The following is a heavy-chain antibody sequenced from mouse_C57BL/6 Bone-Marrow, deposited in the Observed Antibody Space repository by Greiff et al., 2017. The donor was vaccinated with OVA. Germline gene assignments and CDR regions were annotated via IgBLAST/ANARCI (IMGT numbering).Heavy chain of an antibody. CDR1: GYTFTSYW. V-gene: IGHV1-69*01. D-gene: IGHD2-3*01. Sequence: QVQLKQPGAELVMPGASVKLSCKASGYTFTSYWMHWVKQRPGQGLEWIGEIDPSDSYTNYNQKFKGKSTLTVDKSSSTAYMQLSSLTSEDSAVYYCARGGLLRYFDVWGTGTTVTVS. CDR2: IDPSDSYT. CDR3: ARGGLLRYFDV. J-gene: IGHJ1*03.